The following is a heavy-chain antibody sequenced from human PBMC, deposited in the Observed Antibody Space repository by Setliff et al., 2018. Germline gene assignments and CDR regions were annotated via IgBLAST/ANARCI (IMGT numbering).Heavy chain of an antibody. J-gene: IGHJ5*02. CDR2: IFPGDSET. D-gene: IGHD3-3*01. CDR3: ARSRSNFWSGYFNWFDP. Sequence: GESLKISCQASGYSFSNYWIAWVRQMPGKGLEWMGIIFPGDSETKYSPSFQGQVTISADRSTTTAHLQWSSLKASDTAMYYCARSRSNFWSGYFNWFDPWGQGTLVTVSS. CDR1: GYSFSNYW. V-gene: IGHV5-51*01.